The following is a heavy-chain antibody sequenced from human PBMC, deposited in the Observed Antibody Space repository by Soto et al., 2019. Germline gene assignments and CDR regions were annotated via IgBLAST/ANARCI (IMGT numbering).Heavy chain of an antibody. CDR2: INPSGGST. J-gene: IGHJ5*02. Sequence: ASVKVSCKASGYTFTSYYIHWVRQAPGQGLEWMGIINPSGGSTSYAQKFQGRVTMTRDTSTSTVYMELSSLRSEDTAVYYCARDPGTTWPDNWFDPWGQGTLVTVSS. D-gene: IGHD1-1*01. CDR3: ARDPGTTWPDNWFDP. CDR1: GYTFTSYY. V-gene: IGHV1-46*01.